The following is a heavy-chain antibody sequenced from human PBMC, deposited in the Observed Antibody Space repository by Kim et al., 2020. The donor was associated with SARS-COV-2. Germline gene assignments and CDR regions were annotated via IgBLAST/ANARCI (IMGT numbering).Heavy chain of an antibody. CDR2: ISSSGSTI. J-gene: IGHJ5*02. CDR3: ARGAIAVAENNWFDP. V-gene: IGHV3-11*01. Sequence: GGSLRLSCAASGFTFSDYYMSWIRQAPGKGLEWVSYISSSGSTIYYADSVKGRFTISRDNAKNSLYLQMNSLRAEDTAVYYCARGAIAVAENNWFDPWGQGTLVTVSS. CDR1: GFTFSDYY. D-gene: IGHD6-19*01.